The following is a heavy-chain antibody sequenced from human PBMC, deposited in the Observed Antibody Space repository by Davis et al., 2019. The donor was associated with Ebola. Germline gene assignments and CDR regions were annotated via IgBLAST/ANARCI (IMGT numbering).Heavy chain of an antibody. D-gene: IGHD5-24*01. Sequence: GESLKISCAASGFTFSSYAMHWVRQAPGKGLEWVATISHDGSTKLYADSVKGRFTISRDNSKNALFLQMDSPRPEDTAVYYCARAATRDGYNFRPHFDIWGQGTMVTVSS. J-gene: IGHJ3*02. V-gene: IGHV3-30-3*01. CDR1: GFTFSSYA. CDR3: ARAATRDGYNFRPHFDI. CDR2: ISHDGSTK.